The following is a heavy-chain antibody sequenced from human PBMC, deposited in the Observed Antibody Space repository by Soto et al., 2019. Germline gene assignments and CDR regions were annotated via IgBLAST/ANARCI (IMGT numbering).Heavy chain of an antibody. Sequence: PGGSLRLSCAASGFTFSSYGKHWVRQAPGKGLEWVAVISYDGSNKYYADSVKGRFTISRDNSKNTLYLQMNSLRGEDTAVYYCARDSRWYEYYYGMDVCGQGTTVTVSS. CDR2: ISYDGSNK. CDR3: ARDSRWYEYYYGMDV. J-gene: IGHJ6*02. CDR1: GFTFSSYG. V-gene: IGHV3-30*03. D-gene: IGHD6-13*01.